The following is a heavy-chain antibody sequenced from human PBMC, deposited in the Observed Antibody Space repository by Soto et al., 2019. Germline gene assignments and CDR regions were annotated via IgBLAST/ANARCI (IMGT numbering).Heavy chain of an antibody. CDR1: GGTFSSYA. J-gene: IGHJ5*02. V-gene: IGHV1-69*06. D-gene: IGHD5-18*01. CDR2: IIPIFGTA. Sequence: SVKVSCKASGGTFSSYAISWVRQAPGQGLEWMGGIIPIFGTANYAQKFQGRVTITADKSTSTAYMELSSLRSEDTAGYYCARGGYSYGYVGRNCFDPWAREPWSPSPQ. CDR3: ARGGYSYGYVGRNCFDP.